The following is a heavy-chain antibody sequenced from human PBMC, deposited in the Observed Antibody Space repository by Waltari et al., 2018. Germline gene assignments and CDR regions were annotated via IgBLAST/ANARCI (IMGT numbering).Heavy chain of an antibody. CDR3: ARVGWGRRWLQSVDY. CDR1: GGSIRSYY. D-gene: IGHD5-12*01. Sequence: QVQLQESGPGLVKPSETLSLTCTVSGGSIRSYYWSWIRQPPGKGLEWIGYIYYSGSTNYNPSLKSRVTISVDTSKNQFSLKLSSVTAADTAVYYCARVGWGRRWLQSVDYWGQGTLVTVSS. J-gene: IGHJ4*02. V-gene: IGHV4-59*01. CDR2: IYYSGST.